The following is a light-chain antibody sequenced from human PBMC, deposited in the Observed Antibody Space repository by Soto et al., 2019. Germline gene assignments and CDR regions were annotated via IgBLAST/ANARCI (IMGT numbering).Light chain of an antibody. V-gene: IGLV2-14*01. CDR1: SSDVGGYNY. J-gene: IGLJ1*01. Sequence: PALTQPASGSGSPGQSITISCTGTSSDVGGYNYVSWYQQHPGKAPKLMIYDVSNRPSGGSNRFSGSKSGNTASLTISGLQAEDEADYYCSSYTSSSTPFVFGTGTKVTVL. CDR2: DVS. CDR3: SSYTSSSTPFV.